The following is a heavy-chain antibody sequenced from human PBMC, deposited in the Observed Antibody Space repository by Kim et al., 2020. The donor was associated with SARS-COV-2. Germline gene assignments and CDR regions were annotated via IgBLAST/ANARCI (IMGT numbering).Heavy chain of an antibody. CDR3: AGSRTRAFDI. D-gene: IGHD3-10*01. J-gene: IGHJ3*02. CDR2: ST. V-gene: IGHV4-4*02. Sequence: STNNNPSLKSRVTISVKKSKNQFSLKLSSVPAADTAVYYCAGSRTRAFDIWGQGTMVTVSS.